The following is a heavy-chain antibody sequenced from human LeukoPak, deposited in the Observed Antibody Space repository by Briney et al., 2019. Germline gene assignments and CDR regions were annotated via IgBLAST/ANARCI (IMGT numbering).Heavy chain of an antibody. J-gene: IGHJ3*02. D-gene: IGHD2-15*01. V-gene: IGHV3-48*03. Sequence: GGSLRLSCAASGFSFSTYEMNWVRRAPGKGLEWVSYIVSSGSTIYYADSVKGRFTISRDNAKNSLFLQMNSLRAEDTAVYYCARGGYCSGGICYYLNAFDIWGQGTKVTVSS. CDR3: ARGGYCSGGICYYLNAFDI. CDR2: IVSSGSTI. CDR1: GFSFSTYE.